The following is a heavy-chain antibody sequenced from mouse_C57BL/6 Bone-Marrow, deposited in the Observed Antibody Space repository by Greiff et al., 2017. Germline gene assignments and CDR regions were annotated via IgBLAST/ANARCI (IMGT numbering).Heavy chain of an antibody. CDR3: ARKRGYDYDGYYAMDY. Sequence: QVQLQQSGPGLVQPSQSLSITCTVSGFSLTSYGVHWVRQSPGKGLEWLGVIWSGGSTDYNAAFISRLSISKDNSKSQVFFKMNSLQADDTAIYYCARKRGYDYDGYYAMDYWGQGTSVTVSS. CDR1: GFSLTSYG. V-gene: IGHV2-2*01. J-gene: IGHJ4*01. CDR2: IWSGGST. D-gene: IGHD2-4*01.